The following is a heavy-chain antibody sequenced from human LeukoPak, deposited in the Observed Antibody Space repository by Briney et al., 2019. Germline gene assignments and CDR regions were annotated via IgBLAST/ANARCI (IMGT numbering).Heavy chain of an antibody. J-gene: IGHJ4*02. V-gene: IGHV3-7*03. CDR3: ARRSYYNSGSYYFDY. Sequence: GGSLRLSCEASAFIFSGHWLNWVRQTPGKGLEWVANIKQDGSEKYYVDSVKGRFTISRDNAKNSLYLQMNSLRAEDTAVYYCARRSYYNSGSYYFDYWGQGTLVTVSS. CDR2: IKQDGSEK. D-gene: IGHD3-10*01. CDR1: AFIFSGHW.